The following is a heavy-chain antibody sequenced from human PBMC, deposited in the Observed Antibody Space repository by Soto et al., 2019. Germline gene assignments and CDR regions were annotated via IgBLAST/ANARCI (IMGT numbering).Heavy chain of an antibody. CDR2: VYYTGST. D-gene: IGHD2-15*01. Sequence: SETLSLTCTVSGGSVSSGSYYWTWIRQPPGKGLEWIGFVYYTGSTSYNPSLKSRVTISLDTSKNQFSLKLSSVTAADTAVYYCESALYCSGGHCSFDPWGQGTLVNVSS. V-gene: IGHV4-61*01. CDR3: ESALYCSGGHCSFDP. CDR1: GGSVSSGSYY. J-gene: IGHJ5*02.